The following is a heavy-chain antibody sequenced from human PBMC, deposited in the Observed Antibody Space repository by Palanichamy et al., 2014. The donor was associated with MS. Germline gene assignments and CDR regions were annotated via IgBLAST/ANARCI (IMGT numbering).Heavy chain of an antibody. Sequence: QMQLQESGPGLVKPSQTLSLTCTVSGGSINSGGYYWSWIRQHPGKGLEWIGYIYYSGITYYNPSLKSRVTISIDTSKNQFSLKLTSVTAADTAVYYCARAAHAFGETDYWGQGTLVTVSS. J-gene: IGHJ4*02. CDR2: IYYSGIT. CDR3: ARAAHAFGETDY. D-gene: IGHD3-10*01. CDR1: GGSINSGGYY. V-gene: IGHV4-31*03.